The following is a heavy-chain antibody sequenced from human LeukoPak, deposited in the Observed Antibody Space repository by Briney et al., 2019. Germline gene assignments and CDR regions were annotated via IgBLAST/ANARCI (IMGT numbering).Heavy chain of an antibody. CDR2: IYYSGST. Sequence: SETLSLTCTVSGGSISSYYWSWIRQPPGKGLEWVGYIYYSGSTNYNPSLKSRVTISVDTSKNQFSLKLSSVTAADTAAYYCARVGYSYGLDYWGQGTLVTVSS. V-gene: IGHV4-59*01. J-gene: IGHJ4*02. D-gene: IGHD5-18*01. CDR3: ARVGYSYGLDY. CDR1: GGSISSYY.